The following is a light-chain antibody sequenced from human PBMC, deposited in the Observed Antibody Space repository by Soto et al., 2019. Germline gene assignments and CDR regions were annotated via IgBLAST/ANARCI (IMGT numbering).Light chain of an antibody. Sequence: QSVLTQPASVSGSPGQSIIISCSGTSSDVGGYNLVSWYQQHPGKAPKLLIYEVTNRPSGVSNRFSGSKSGNTASLTVSGLQAEDEADYYCCSYAGSRVFGTGTKVTVL. CDR1: SSDVGGYNL. V-gene: IGLV2-14*01. CDR2: EVT. J-gene: IGLJ1*01. CDR3: CSYAGSRV.